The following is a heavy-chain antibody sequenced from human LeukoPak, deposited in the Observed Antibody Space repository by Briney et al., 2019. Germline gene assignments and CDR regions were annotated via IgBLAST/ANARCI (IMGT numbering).Heavy chain of an antibody. J-gene: IGHJ4*02. CDR2: ISSSSSYI. Sequence: PGGSLRLSCAASGFTFSTYTMNWVRQAPGRGLEWVSSISSSSSYIYNPDSVKGRFTISRDNAKNSLYLQMSSLRAEDTAVYYCARVAAGAHLDYWGQGALVTVSS. V-gene: IGHV3-21*01. D-gene: IGHD1-26*01. CDR3: ARVAAGAHLDY. CDR1: GFTFSTYT.